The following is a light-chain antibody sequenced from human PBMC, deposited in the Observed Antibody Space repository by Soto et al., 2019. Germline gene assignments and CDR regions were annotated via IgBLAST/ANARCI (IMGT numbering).Light chain of an antibody. J-gene: IGLJ7*01. Sequence: QSALSQPASVSGSRGQSITISCTGTSSDVGNYNLVSWYQQYPGKAPKLMIFEDTKRPSGVSHRFSGSKSGNTASLTIAGLQPADAADYYCCSYAGSSTMTFGGGTQLTVL. V-gene: IGLV2-23*01. CDR3: CSYAGSSTMT. CDR1: SSDVGNYNL. CDR2: EDT.